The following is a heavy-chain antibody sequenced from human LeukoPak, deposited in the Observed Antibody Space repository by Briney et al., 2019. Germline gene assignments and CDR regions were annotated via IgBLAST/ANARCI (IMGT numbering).Heavy chain of an antibody. D-gene: IGHD4-23*01. V-gene: IGHV4-34*01. CDR1: GGSFSGYY. Sequence: SETLSLTCAVYGGSFSGYYWSWIRQPPGKGPEWIGEINHSGSTNYNPCLKSRVTISVDTSKNQFSLKLSSVTAADTAVYYCARVGGLPLQGYGGNVRSYYGMDVWGQGTTVTVSS. J-gene: IGHJ6*02. CDR3: ARVGGLPLQGYGGNVRSYYGMDV. CDR2: INHSGST.